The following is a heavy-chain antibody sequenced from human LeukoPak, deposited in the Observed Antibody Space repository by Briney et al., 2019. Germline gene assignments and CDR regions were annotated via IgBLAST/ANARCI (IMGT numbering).Heavy chain of an antibody. D-gene: IGHD1/OR15-1a*01. Sequence: SETLSLTCAVAGVPVNDFHWSWIRQSPGRGLEWLGWISDSGTTNYNPSFRSRLAISADTSKSQLSLELTSVTAPDTAVYYCARHVEHAAYFRYWGQGSLVTVSS. CDR2: ISDSGTT. CDR1: GVPVNDFH. J-gene: IGHJ4*02. CDR3: ARHVEHAAYFRY. V-gene: IGHV4-59*08.